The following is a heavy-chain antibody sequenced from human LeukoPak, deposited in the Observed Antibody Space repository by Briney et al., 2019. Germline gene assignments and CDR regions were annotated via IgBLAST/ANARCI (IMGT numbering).Heavy chain of an antibody. V-gene: IGHV4-30-4*01. D-gene: IGHD2-21*02. CDR1: GGSISSGDYY. CDR2: IYYSGST. J-gene: IGHJ4*02. Sequence: SETLSFTYTVSGGSISSGDYYWSWIRQPPGKGLEWIGYIYYSGSTYYNPSLKSRVTISVDTSKNQFSLKLSSVTAADTAVYYCARDAPYCGGDCSTGNYWGQGTLVTVSS. CDR3: ARDAPYCGGDCSTGNY.